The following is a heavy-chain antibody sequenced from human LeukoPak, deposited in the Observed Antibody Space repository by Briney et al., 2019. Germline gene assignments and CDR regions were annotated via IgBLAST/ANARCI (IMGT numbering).Heavy chain of an antibody. V-gene: IGHV3-53*01. D-gene: IGHD3-10*01. CDR2: IYSGGST. CDR3: ARGPLSMVRGVINYYGMDV. J-gene: IGHJ6*02. CDR1: GFTVSSNY. Sequence: PGGSLRLSCAVSGFTVSSNYMSWVRQAPGKGLEWVSVIYSGGSTYYADSVKGRFTISRDNSKNTLYVQMNSLRAEDTAVYYRARGPLSMVRGVINYYGMDVWGQGTTVTVSS.